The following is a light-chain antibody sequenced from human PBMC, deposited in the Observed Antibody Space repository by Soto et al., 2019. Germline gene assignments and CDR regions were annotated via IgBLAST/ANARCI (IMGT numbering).Light chain of an antibody. Sequence: EIVMTQSPATLSVSPGERATLVCRASRNIDSNLAWCQQKPGQAPRLLIYGAFSRAIGVPARFSGSQSRTEFTLTISSLQSEDIAVYYCQQYSAWPLSFGGGTKVEIK. V-gene: IGKV3-15*01. CDR2: GAF. CDR3: QQYSAWPLS. CDR1: RNIDSN. J-gene: IGKJ4*01.